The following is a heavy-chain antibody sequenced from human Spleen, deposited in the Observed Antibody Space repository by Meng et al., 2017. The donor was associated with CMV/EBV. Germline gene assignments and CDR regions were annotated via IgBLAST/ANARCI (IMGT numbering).Heavy chain of an antibody. CDR1: GFTFSSYW. J-gene: IGHJ4*02. V-gene: IGHV3-7*01. D-gene: IGHD4-17*01. CDR2: IKQDGSEK. CDR3: ARLYGDYIPIDY. Sequence: GESLKISCAASGFTFSSYWMSWVRQAPGKGLEWVANIKQDGSEKYYVDSVKGRFTISRDNAKNSLYLQMNSLRAEDTAVYYCARLYGDYIPIDYWGQGTLVTVSS.